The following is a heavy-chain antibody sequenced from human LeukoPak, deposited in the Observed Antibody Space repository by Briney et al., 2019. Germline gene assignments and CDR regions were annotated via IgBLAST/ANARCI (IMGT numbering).Heavy chain of an antibody. Sequence: PGGSLRLSCAASGFSFSDYDIHWVRLAPGKGLEWVTFIRYDGSNTYAESVKGRFTISRDNSKNTVYLQMNSLAIEDTAIYYCAKNRWGSVATPDSWGQGTVVTVPS. CDR3: AKNRWGSVATPDS. V-gene: IGHV3-30*02. J-gene: IGHJ4*02. D-gene: IGHD5-12*01. CDR1: GFSFSDYD. CDR2: IRYDGSNT.